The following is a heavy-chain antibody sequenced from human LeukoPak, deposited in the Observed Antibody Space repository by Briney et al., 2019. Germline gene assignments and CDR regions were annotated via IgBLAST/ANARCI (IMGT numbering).Heavy chain of an antibody. CDR2: ISYDGSNK. J-gene: IGHJ4*02. Sequence: GRSLRLSCAASGFTFSSYGMHWVRQAPGKGLEWVAVISYDGSNKYYADSVKGRFTISRDNSKNTLYLQMSSLRAEDTAVYYCARASTTVPNLLDHWGRGTLVTVSS. D-gene: IGHD4-17*01. CDR1: GFTFSSYG. CDR3: ARASTTVPNLLDH. V-gene: IGHV3-30*03.